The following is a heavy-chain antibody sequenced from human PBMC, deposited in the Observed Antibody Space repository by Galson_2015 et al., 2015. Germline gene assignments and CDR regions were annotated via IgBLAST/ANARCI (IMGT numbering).Heavy chain of an antibody. CDR3: ARDSTARD. CDR1: GFTLSSHW. J-gene: IGHJ4*02. V-gene: IGHV3-7*01. Sequence: SLRLSCAASGFTLSSHWMTWVRQAPGKGLEWVASVKPDGSETHYVDSVKGRFTISRDNAKNSVFLQMNSLRVGDTGLYYCARDSTARDWGQGTLVTVSS. CDR2: VKPDGSET. D-gene: IGHD2-2*01.